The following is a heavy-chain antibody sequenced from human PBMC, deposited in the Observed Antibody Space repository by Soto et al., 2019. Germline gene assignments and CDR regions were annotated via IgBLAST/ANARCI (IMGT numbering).Heavy chain of an antibody. V-gene: IGHV4-59*01. Sequence: SETLSLTCTVSGGSISSYYCSWIRQPSGQGLEWIGYIYYSGSTNYTPSLKSRVTIPVDTSKNQFSLKLSSVTAADTAVYYCARDGDFWSGYPPTGVYYYYGMDVWGQGTTVTVSS. CDR3: ARDGDFWSGYPPTGVYYYYGMDV. CDR1: GGSISSYY. CDR2: IYYSGST. J-gene: IGHJ6*02. D-gene: IGHD3-3*01.